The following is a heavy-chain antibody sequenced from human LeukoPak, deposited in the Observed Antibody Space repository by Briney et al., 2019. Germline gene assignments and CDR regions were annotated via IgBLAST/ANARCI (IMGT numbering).Heavy chain of an antibody. D-gene: IGHD2-21*02. Sequence: PSGTLSLTCAVSGGSISSYYWSWIRQPPGKGLEWIGDIYYSGSTNYNPSLKSRVTISVDTSKNQFSLQLSTVTAADTAVYYCARVLVVTADSYYFDYWGQGTLVTVSS. V-gene: IGHV4-59*12. CDR3: ARVLVVTADSYYFDY. CDR2: IYYSGST. CDR1: GGSISSYY. J-gene: IGHJ4*02.